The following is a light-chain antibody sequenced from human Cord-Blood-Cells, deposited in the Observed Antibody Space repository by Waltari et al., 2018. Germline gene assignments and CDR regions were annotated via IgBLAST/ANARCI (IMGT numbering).Light chain of an antibody. CDR1: SSDVGGYNY. V-gene: IGLV2-14*01. CDR2: EVS. Sequence: QSPLTQPASAAGSPGQSITISCTGTSSDVGGYNYVSWYQQHPGNAPKLLIYEVSNRPSGVSNRFSGSKSGNTASLTISGLQAEDEADYYCSSYTSSSTYVFGTGTKVTVL. CDR3: SSYTSSSTYV. J-gene: IGLJ1*01.